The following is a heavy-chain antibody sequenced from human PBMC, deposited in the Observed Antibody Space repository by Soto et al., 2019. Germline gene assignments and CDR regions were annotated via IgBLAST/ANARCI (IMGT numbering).Heavy chain of an antibody. CDR1: GFTFTSSA. D-gene: IGHD3-16*02. J-gene: IGHJ4*02. CDR3: ARDSYDYVWGSYRYSLFY. CDR2: INAGNGNT. Sequence: WASVKVSRKASGFTFTSSAMQWVRQARGQRLEWIGWINAGNGNTKYSQKFQGRVTITRDTSASTAYMELSSLRSEDTAVYYCARDSYDYVWGSYRYSLFYWGQGTLVTVSS. V-gene: IGHV1-3*01.